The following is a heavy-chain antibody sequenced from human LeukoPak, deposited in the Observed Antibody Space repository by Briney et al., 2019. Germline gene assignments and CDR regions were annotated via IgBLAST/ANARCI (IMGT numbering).Heavy chain of an antibody. J-gene: IGHJ3*02. CDR2: ISWNSGSI. D-gene: IGHD2-2*01. CDR3: AKDIGCSSTSCYVIGGAFDI. CDR1: GFTFDDYA. Sequence: GGSLRLSCAASGFTFDDYAMHWVRQAPGKGLEWVSGISWNSGSIGYADSVKGRFTISRDNAKNSLYLQMNSLRAVDTALYYCAKDIGCSSTSCYVIGGAFDIWGQGTMVTVSS. V-gene: IGHV3-9*01.